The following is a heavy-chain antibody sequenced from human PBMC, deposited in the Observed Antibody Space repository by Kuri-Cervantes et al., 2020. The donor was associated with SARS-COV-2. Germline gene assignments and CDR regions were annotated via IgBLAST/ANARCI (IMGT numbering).Heavy chain of an antibody. CDR1: GYTFTGYY. V-gene: IGHV1-2*04. CDR2: INPNSGGT. J-gene: IGHJ6*02. CDR3: ARGAFCSGGSCYVGYYGMEV. D-gene: IGHD2-15*01. Sequence: ASVKVSCKASGYTFTGYYMHWVRQAPGQGLEWMGWINPNSGGTNYAQKFQGWVTMTRDTSISTAYMELSRLRSDDTAVYYCARGAFCSGGSCYVGYYGMEVWGQGTTVTVSS.